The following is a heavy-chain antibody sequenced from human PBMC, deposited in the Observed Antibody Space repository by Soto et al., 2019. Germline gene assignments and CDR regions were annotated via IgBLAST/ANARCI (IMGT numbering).Heavy chain of an antibody. V-gene: IGHV4-31*03. CDR2: IYYTGST. D-gene: IGHD2-21*02. J-gene: IGHJ5*02. CDR3: AKDPSPQPTTVVTPGWFDP. CDR1: GGSIRDGGYY. Sequence: QVQLQESGPGLVEPSQTLSLTCTVSGGSIRDGGYYWSWIRQRPGQGLEWLGYIYYTGSTYYNPSLKSRLTISVDMSKSQFSLKLTSLTAADTAVYYCAKDPSPQPTTVVTPGWFDPWGQGILVTVSS.